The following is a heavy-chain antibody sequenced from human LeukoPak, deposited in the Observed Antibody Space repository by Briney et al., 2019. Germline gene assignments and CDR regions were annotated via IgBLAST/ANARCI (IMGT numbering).Heavy chain of an antibody. CDR1: GGSFSGYY. V-gene: IGHV4-31*11. Sequence: PSETLSLTCAVYGGSFSGYYWSWIRQHPGKGLEWIGYIYYSGSTYYNPSLKSRVTISVDTSKNQFSLKLSSVTAADTAVYYCARGLPYSSSFLDYWGQGTLVTVSS. J-gene: IGHJ4*02. CDR3: ARGLPYSSSFLDY. CDR2: IYYSGST. D-gene: IGHD6-13*01.